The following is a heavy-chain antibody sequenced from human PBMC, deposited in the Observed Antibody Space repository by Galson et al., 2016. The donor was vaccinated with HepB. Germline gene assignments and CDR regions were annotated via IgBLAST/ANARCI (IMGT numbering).Heavy chain of an antibody. D-gene: IGHD2-15*01. J-gene: IGHJ4*02. CDR1: GLTFSSYW. Sequence: SLRLSCAASGLTFSSYWMHWVRQAPGKGLVWVSRLNSDEGSTNYADSVKGRFTISRDNAKNMLYLQMNSLRAEDTAVYFCASGYFYTHLGDYWGQGTLVTVSS. CDR3: ASGYFYTHLGDY. V-gene: IGHV3-74*01. CDR2: LNSDEGST.